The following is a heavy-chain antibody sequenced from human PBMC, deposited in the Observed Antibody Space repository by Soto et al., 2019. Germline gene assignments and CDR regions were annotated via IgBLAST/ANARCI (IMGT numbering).Heavy chain of an antibody. CDR3: ARDRHYYDSSGSYMYYYDGMDV. D-gene: IGHD3-22*01. J-gene: IGHJ6*02. Sequence: SVKVSWKASGYTFPSYYMHWVRQAPGQGLEWMGIINPSGGSTSYAQKFQGRVTMTRDTSTSTVYLELSSLRSEDTAVYYCARDRHYYDSSGSYMYYYDGMDVWGQGTTVNVSS. V-gene: IGHV1-46*01. CDR1: GYTFPSYY. CDR2: INPSGGST.